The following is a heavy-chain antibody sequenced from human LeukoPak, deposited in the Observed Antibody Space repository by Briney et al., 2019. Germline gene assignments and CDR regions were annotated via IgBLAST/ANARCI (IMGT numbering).Heavy chain of an antibody. V-gene: IGHV4-38-2*01. CDR3: ARVGRLRLGDDFDY. J-gene: IGHJ4*02. Sequence: SETLSLTCAVSGYSISSGNYWGWIRQPPGKGLEWIGSIYHSGSTYYNPSLKSRVTISVDTSKNQFSLKLSSVTAADTAVYYCARVGRLRLGDDFDYWGQGTLVTVSS. D-gene: IGHD3-16*01. CDR1: GYSISSGNY. CDR2: IYHSGST.